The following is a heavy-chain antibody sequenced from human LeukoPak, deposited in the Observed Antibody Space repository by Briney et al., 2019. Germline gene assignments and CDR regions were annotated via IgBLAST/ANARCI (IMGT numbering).Heavy chain of an antibody. J-gene: IGHJ5*02. V-gene: IGHV4-34*01. CDR1: GGSFSGYY. Sequence: MPSETLSLTCAVYGGSFSGYYWSWIRQPPGKGLEWIGEINHSGSTNYNPSLKSRVTISVDASKNQFSLKLSSVTAADTAVYYCARGMYSSSWLNWFDPWGQGTLVTVSS. D-gene: IGHD6-13*01. CDR2: INHSGST. CDR3: ARGMYSSSWLNWFDP.